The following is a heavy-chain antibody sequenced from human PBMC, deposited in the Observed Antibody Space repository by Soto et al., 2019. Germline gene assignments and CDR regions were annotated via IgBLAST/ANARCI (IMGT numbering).Heavy chain of an antibody. D-gene: IGHD2-15*01. J-gene: IGHJ4*02. CDR1: GGSISPFY. CDR3: ARVGGVAARTFDY. CDR2: LYYSGDT. Sequence: SETLSLTCTVSGGSISPFYWSWVRQPPGKGLEWIGYLYYSGDTNYNPSLKSRVTISVDASKNQVSLRLTSVTAADTAVYYCARVGGVAARTFDYWGQGTVVTVSS. V-gene: IGHV4-59*01.